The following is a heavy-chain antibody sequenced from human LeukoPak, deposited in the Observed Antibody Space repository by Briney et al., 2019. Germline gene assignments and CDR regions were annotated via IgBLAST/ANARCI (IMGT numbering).Heavy chain of an antibody. J-gene: IGHJ4*02. D-gene: IGHD2-2*01. V-gene: IGHV4-30-4*08. CDR1: GGSISSGDYY. CDR2: IYYSGST. CDR3: ARTNVPATRRTSNYYFDY. Sequence: PSQTLSLTCTVSGGSISSGDYYWSWIRQPPGKGLEWIGYIYYSGSTYYNPSLKSRVTISVDTSKNQFSLKLSSVTAADTAVYYCARTNVPATRRTSNYYFDYWGQGTLLTVSS.